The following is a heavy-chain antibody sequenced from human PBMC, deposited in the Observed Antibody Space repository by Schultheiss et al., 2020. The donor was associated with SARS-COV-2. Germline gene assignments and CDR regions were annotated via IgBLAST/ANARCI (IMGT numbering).Heavy chain of an antibody. CDR2: ISGSGGST. D-gene: IGHD3-3*01. V-gene: IGHV3-23*01. CDR3: AKDRQGFLEWLQSLYFDY. Sequence: GGSLRLSCAASGFTFSSYAMSWVRQAPGKGLEWVSAISGSGGSTYYADSVKGRFTISRDNSKNTLYLQMNSLRAEDTAVYYCAKDRQGFLEWLQSLYFDYWGQGTLVTVSS. CDR1: GFTFSSYA. J-gene: IGHJ4*02.